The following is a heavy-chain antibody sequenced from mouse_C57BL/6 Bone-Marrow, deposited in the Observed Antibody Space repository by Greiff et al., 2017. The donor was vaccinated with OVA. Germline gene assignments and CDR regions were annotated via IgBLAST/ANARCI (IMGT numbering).Heavy chain of an antibody. J-gene: IGHJ4*01. CDR3: TRGRLLRAMDY. Sequence: EVHLVESGEGLVKPGGSLKLSCAASGFTFSSYAMSWVRQTPEKRLEWVAYISSGGDYIYYADTVKGRFTIARDNARNTLYLQMSSLKSEDTAMYYCTRGRLLRAMDYWGQGTSVTVSS. V-gene: IGHV5-9-1*02. CDR2: ISSGGDYI. D-gene: IGHD2-3*01. CDR1: GFTFSSYA.